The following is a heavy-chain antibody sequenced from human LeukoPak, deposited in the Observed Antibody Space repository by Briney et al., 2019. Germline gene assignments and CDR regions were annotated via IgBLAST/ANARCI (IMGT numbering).Heavy chain of an antibody. Sequence: GESLKISCKGSGYSFTSYLIGWVRQMPGKCLEWIGIIYPGDSDTRYSPSFQGQVTISADKSISTAYLQWSSLKASDTAMYYCAIPTLSSGWYYFDYWGQGTLVTVSS. CDR3: AIPTLSSGWYYFDY. CDR2: IYPGDSDT. V-gene: IGHV5-51*01. D-gene: IGHD6-19*01. CDR1: GYSFTSYL. J-gene: IGHJ4*02.